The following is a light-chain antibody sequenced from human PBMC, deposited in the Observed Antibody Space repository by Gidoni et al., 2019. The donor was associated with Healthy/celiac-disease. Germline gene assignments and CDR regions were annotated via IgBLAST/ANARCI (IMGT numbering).Light chain of an antibody. V-gene: IGLV3-25*03. CDR1: ALPKQY. J-gene: IGLJ1*01. CDR2: KDS. Sequence: SYELTQPPSVSVSPGQTARNTCSGEALPKQYAYWYQKKPGQAPVLVIYKDSERRSGIPERFSGSSSGTTVTLTIIGVQAEDEADYYCQSADSSGTYHVFGTGTKVTV. CDR3: QSADSSGTYHV.